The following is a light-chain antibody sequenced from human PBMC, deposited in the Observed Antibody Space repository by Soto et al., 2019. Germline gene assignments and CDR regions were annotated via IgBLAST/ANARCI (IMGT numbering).Light chain of an antibody. Sequence: EIVLTQYPGTLSLSPGERATLSCRASQSVYRNFLGWYQQKTGQAPRLHIYGASSRATGIPDRFSGSGAGTHCSLIMSRLEPEGCAVYYCQRYGSSPRTVGAGTKVHIK. CDR1: QSVYRNF. CDR2: GAS. CDR3: QRYGSSPRT. J-gene: IGKJ3*01. V-gene: IGKV3-20*01.